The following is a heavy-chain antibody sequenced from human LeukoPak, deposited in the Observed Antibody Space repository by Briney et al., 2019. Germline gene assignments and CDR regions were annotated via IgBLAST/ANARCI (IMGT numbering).Heavy chain of an antibody. CDR1: GFTFSSYS. J-gene: IGHJ4*02. V-gene: IGHV3-21*01. Sequence: GGSLRLSCAASGFTFSSYSMNWVRQAPGKGLEWVSPISSSSSYIYYADSVKGRFTISRDNAKNSLYLQMNSLRAEDTAVYYCARGRGSYYYDSSGYGGYWGQGTLVTVSS. D-gene: IGHD3-22*01. CDR3: ARGRGSYYYDSSGYGGY. CDR2: ISSSSSYI.